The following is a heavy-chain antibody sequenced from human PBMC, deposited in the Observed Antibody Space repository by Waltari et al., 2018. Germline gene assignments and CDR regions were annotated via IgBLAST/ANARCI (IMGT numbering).Heavy chain of an antibody. CDR3: TRDYPEATGGMDV. Sequence: EVQLVESGGGLIQPGGSLRLSCVASGLSVRNNHMSWVRQAPGRGLEWLSLLYSAGNIYYADSVKGRFTISRDTSKNTLYLQIDHLRAEDTAVYYCTRDYPEATGGMDVWGQGTTVTVAS. CDR2: LYSAGNI. V-gene: IGHV3-53*01. CDR1: GLSVRNNH. J-gene: IGHJ6*02. D-gene: IGHD3-16*02.